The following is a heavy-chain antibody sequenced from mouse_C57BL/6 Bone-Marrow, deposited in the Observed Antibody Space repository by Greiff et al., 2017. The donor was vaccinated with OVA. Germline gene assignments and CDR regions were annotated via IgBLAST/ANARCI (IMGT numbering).Heavy chain of an antibody. D-gene: IGHD1-1*01. CDR3: ARLAITTVAFDY. Sequence: DVKLQESGPGLVKPSQSLSLTCSVTGYSITSGYYWNWIRQFPGNKLEWMGYISYDGSNNYNPSLKNRISITRDTSKNQFFLKLNSVTTEDTATYYCARLAITTVAFDYWGQGTTLTVSS. CDR1: GYSITSGYY. CDR2: ISYDGSN. J-gene: IGHJ2*01. V-gene: IGHV3-6*01.